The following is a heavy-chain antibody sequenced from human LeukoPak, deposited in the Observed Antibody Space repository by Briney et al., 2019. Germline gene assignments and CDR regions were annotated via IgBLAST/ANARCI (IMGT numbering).Heavy chain of an antibody. D-gene: IGHD1-26*01. CDR1: GYTFTGYY. Sequence: ASVKVSCKAAGYTFTGYYIHWVRQAPGQGLEWMGRINPNSGGTNYAQKFQGRVTETGDTSISTAYMELSRLRSDDTAVYYCARDIRRGAGGRLDPWGQGTLVTVSS. CDR2: INPNSGGT. V-gene: IGHV1-2*06. J-gene: IGHJ5*02. CDR3: ARDIRRGAGGRLDP.